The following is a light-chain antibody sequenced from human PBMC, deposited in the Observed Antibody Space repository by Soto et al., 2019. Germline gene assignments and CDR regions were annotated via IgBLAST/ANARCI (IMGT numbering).Light chain of an antibody. V-gene: IGKV1-5*03. Sequence: DIQLTQSPSTLSASVGDRATITCRASQSISSWLAWYQQKPGKAPKLLVYKASSLESGVPSRYSGSGSGTEFTLTISTLQHDDFATYYCQQYEAYPLTFGGGTKVEI. CDR3: QQYEAYPLT. CDR2: KAS. J-gene: IGKJ4*01. CDR1: QSISSW.